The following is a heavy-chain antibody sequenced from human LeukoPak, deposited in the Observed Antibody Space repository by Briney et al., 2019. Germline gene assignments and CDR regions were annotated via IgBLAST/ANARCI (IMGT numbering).Heavy chain of an antibody. Sequence: GGSLRLSCAASGFTFSSYAMNWVRQAPGKGLEWVSTISNSGESTYYADSVKGRFTISRDNSKNTLFLQMNSLRAEDTAVYYCAKGAMVRGVLDYWGQGTLVTASS. CDR2: ISNSGEST. CDR3: AKGAMVRGVLDY. D-gene: IGHD3-10*01. V-gene: IGHV3-23*01. J-gene: IGHJ4*02. CDR1: GFTFSSYA.